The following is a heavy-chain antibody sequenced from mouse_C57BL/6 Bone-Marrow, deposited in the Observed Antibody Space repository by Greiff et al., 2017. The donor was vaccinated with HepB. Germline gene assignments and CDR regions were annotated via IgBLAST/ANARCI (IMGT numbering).Heavy chain of an antibody. V-gene: IGHV14-4*01. CDR2: IDPENGDT. D-gene: IGHD1-1*01. J-gene: IGHJ1*03. CDR3: TTIITTVVAHWYFDV. Sequence: VQLKESGAELVRPGASVKLSCTASGFNIKDDYMHWVKQRPEQGLEWIGWIDPENGDTEYASKFQGKATITADTSSNTAYLQLSSLTSEDTAVYYCTTIITTVVAHWYFDVWGTGTTVTVSS. CDR1: GFNIKDDY.